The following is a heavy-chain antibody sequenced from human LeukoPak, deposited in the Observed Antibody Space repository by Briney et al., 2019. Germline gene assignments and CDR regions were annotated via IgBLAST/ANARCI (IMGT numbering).Heavy chain of an antibody. V-gene: IGHV1-2*02. CDR2: INLNSGGT. J-gene: IGHJ4*02. CDR3: ARSPDILTGENFDY. CDR1: GYTFTGYY. Sequence: HWASVKVSCKASGYTFTGYYMHWVRQAPGQGLERMGWINLNSGGTNYAQKFQDRVTMTRDTSISTAYMELSRLRFDDTAVYYCARSPDILTGENFDYWGQGTLVTVSS. D-gene: IGHD3-9*01.